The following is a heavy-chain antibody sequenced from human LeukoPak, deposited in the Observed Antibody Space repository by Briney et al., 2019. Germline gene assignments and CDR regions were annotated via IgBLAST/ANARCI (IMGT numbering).Heavy chain of an antibody. CDR1: GFSVSDNY. V-gene: IGHV3-53*01. CDR2: IYTVGTT. J-gene: IGHJ4*02. CDR3: ARDTIAVAGDFDY. D-gene: IGHD6-19*01. Sequence: GGSLRLSCDVSGFSVSDNYMSWVRQAPGRGLEWVSIIYTVGTTYYADSVKGRFTISRDNAKNTLYLQMHSLRAEDTAVYFCARDTIAVAGDFDYWGQGTLVTVSS.